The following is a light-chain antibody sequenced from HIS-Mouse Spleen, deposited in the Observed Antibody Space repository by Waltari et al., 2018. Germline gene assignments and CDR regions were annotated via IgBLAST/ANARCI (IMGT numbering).Light chain of an antibody. CDR3: GTWDSSLSAWV. Sequence: QSVLTQPPSVSAAPGQKVTISCSGSSPNIGNNYVSCYQQLPGTAPKPPIYDNNKRPSGIPDRFSGSKSGTSATLGITGLQTGDEADYYCGTWDSSLSAWVFGGGTKLTVL. CDR2: DNN. V-gene: IGLV1-51*01. J-gene: IGLJ3*02. CDR1: SPNIGNNY.